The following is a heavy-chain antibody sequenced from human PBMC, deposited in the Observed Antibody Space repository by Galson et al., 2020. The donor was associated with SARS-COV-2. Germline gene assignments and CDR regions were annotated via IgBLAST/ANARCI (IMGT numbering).Heavy chain of an antibody. D-gene: IGHD2-15*01. Sequence: SVKVSCKASGGTSSSYAISWVRQAPGQGLEWMGGIIPILGIANYAQKFQGRVTITADKSTSTAYMELSSLRSEDTAVYYCARERGYSKSGSAEDFQHWGQGTLVTVSS. CDR2: IIPILGIA. CDR3: ARERGYSKSGSAEDFQH. CDR1: GGTSSSYA. V-gene: IGHV1-69*10. J-gene: IGHJ1*01.